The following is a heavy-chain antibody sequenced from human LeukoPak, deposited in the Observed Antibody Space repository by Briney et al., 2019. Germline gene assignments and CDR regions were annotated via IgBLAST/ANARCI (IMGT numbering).Heavy chain of an antibody. CDR3: ARVFTAGSGSPTFDY. Sequence: ASVKVSCKASGYTFTGYYMHWVRQAPGQGLEWMGWINPNSGGTNYAQKFQGRVTMTRDTSISTAYMELSRLRSDDTAVYYCARVFTAGSGSPTFDYWGQGTLVTVSS. CDR2: INPNSGGT. V-gene: IGHV1-2*02. J-gene: IGHJ4*02. D-gene: IGHD3-10*01. CDR1: GYTFTGYY.